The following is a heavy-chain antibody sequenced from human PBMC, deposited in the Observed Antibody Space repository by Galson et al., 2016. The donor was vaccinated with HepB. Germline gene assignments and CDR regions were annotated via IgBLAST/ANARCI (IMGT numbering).Heavy chain of an antibody. D-gene: IGHD6-19*01. CDR3: AIDPSQWHDLLFGN. Sequence: SLRLSCAASGFTFDKYGMTWFSQAPGKGLEWVSTICGRCGDMDYADSVKGRFTISRDDSKNTLYLHMNSLRVEDTAIYYCAIDPSQWHDLLFGNWAQGTLVTVSA. V-gene: IGHV3-23*01. J-gene: IGHJ4*02. CDR2: ICGRCGDM. CDR1: GFTFDKYG.